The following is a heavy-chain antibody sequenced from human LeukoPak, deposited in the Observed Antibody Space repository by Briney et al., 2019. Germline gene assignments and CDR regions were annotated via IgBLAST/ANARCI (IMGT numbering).Heavy chain of an antibody. D-gene: IGHD2-2*01. Sequence: SETLSLTCTVSGASISHYYWSWIRQPPGRGLEWIGCAFYTGSTNYNPSLKSRVTISIDTSKSQFSLRLTSMTAADTAIYYCASLSHCSTSSCFDYWGRGTLVTVSS. J-gene: IGHJ4*02. CDR2: AFYTGST. CDR3: ASLSHCSTSSCFDY. CDR1: GASISHYY. V-gene: IGHV4-59*01.